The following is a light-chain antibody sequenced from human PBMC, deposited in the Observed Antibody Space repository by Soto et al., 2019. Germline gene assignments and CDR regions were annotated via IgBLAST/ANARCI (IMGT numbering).Light chain of an antibody. Sequence: EIVVTQSPATLSVSPGERATLSCRASQSVGNNFAWYQQKPGQAPRLLIFATSTRATGVPARFSGSGSGTEFTVISSRLQSEDCEVYYCQQYRECPLTFGGGAKVEI. CDR1: QSVGNN. CDR2: ATS. J-gene: IGKJ4*01. CDR3: QQYRECPLT. V-gene: IGKV3-15*01.